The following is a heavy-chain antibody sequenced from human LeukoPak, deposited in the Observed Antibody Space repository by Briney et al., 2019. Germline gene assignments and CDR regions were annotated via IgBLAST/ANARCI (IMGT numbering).Heavy chain of an antibody. J-gene: IGHJ4*02. CDR2: ISGSGGST. Sequence: PGGALRLSCAASGLIYSSYALNWVRQAPGKGLEWVSAISGSGGSTYYAASVKGRFTISRDNSKNTLYLQMNSLRAEDTAVYYCAKEDSPTYYYDSSGGPVDYWGQGTLVTVSS. D-gene: IGHD3-22*01. CDR3: AKEDSPTYYYDSSGGPVDY. CDR1: GLIYSSYA. V-gene: IGHV3-23*01.